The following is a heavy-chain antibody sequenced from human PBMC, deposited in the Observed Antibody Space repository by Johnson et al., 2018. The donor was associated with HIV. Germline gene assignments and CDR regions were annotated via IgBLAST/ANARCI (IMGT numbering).Heavy chain of an antibody. J-gene: IGHJ3*02. CDR3: ARGVGLVDGMIVDAFDI. Sequence: VQLVESGGGVVQPGRSLRLSCAVSGFTFSNAWMSWVRQAPGKGLEWVSVIYSGGSTYYADSVKGRFTISRDNAKNSLYLQMNSLIAEDTAVSYCARGVGLVDGMIVDAFDIWGQGTMVTVSS. V-gene: IGHV3-66*02. D-gene: IGHD3-22*01. CDR1: GFTFSNAW. CDR2: IYSGGST.